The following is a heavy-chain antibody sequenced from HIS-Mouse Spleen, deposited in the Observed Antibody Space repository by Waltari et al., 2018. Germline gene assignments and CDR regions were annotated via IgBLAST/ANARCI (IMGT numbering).Heavy chain of an antibody. D-gene: IGHD2-2*01. CDR3: ARRPTLGYCSSTTYYYYGMDV. Sequence: SSYAMHWVRQAPGKGLGWVAVISYDGSNKYYADSVKGRFTISRDNSKNTLYLQMNSLRAEDTAVYYCARRPTLGYCSSTTYYYYGMDVWGQGTTVTVSS. V-gene: IGHV3-30*04. CDR1: SSYA. J-gene: IGHJ6*02. CDR2: ISYDGSNK.